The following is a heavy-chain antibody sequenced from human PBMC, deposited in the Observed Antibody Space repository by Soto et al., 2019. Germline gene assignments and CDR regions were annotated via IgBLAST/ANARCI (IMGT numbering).Heavy chain of an antibody. Sequence: QVQLVESGGGVVQPGRSLRLSCAASGFTFSSYGMHWVRQAPGKGLEWVAVISYDGSNKYYADSVKGRFTISRDNSKNTLYLQMNSLRAEDTAVYYCAKDDYGSGNHRGQGTLVTVSS. CDR1: GFTFSSYG. V-gene: IGHV3-30*18. D-gene: IGHD3-10*01. J-gene: IGHJ4*02. CDR3: AKDDYGSGNH. CDR2: ISYDGSNK.